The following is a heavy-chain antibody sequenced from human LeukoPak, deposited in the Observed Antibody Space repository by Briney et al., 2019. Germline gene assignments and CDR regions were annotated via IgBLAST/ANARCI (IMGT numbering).Heavy chain of an antibody. CDR1: GGSISTYY. CDR3: ARAYSSSWTPFDY. CDR2: IYHNGST. V-gene: IGHV4-59*01. Sequence: SETLSLTCTVSGGSISTYYWNWIRQPPGKGLEWIGYIYHNGSTNYNPSLKSRVTISVDTSKNQFSLKLSSVTAADTAVYYCARAYSSSWTPFDYWGQGTLVTVSS. J-gene: IGHJ4*02. D-gene: IGHD6-13*01.